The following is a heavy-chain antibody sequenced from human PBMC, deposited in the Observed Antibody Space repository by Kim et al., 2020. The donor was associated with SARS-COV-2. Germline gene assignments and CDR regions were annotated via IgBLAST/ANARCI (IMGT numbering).Heavy chain of an antibody. CDR3: ARDLVDGGGY. J-gene: IGHJ4*02. V-gene: IGHV1-2*06. Sequence: ASVKVSCKTSAYTFTANYIHWARQAPGQGLEWMGRINPSSGGTNYAQKFQGRVTMTRDTSISTAYMELSRLRSDDMAVYYCARDLVDGGGYWGQGTLVTV. CDR1: AYTFTANY. D-gene: IGHD3-10*01. CDR2: INPSSGGT.